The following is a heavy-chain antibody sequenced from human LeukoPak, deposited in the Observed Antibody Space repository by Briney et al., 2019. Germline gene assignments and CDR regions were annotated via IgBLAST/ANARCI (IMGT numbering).Heavy chain of an antibody. J-gene: IGHJ4*02. CDR3: ARGDPYRQFDY. V-gene: IGHV1-69*05. Sequence: GGSLRLSCAASGFTFSSYAISWVRQAPGQGLEWMGGIIPIFGTANYAQKFQGRVTITTDESTSTAYMELSSLRSEDTAVYYCARGDPYRQFDYWGQGTLVTVSS. D-gene: IGHD1-26*01. CDR2: IIPIFGTA. CDR1: GFTFSSYA.